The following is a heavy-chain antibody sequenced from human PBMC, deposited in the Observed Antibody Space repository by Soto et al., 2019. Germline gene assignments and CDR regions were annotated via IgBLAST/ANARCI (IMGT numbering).Heavy chain of an antibody. CDR1: AYKFSSYW. V-gene: IGHV5-51*01. CDR3: ARAEYYYDRGGYYFNY. J-gene: IGHJ4*02. Sequence: GESLKISCKGSAYKFSSYWIGWVRQMPGKGLEWMGVIYVADSDTRYSPSFQGQVTTSADKSISTTYLQWSSLKASDTAMYYCARAEYYYDRGGYYFNYWGQGTLVTVSS. D-gene: IGHD3-22*01. CDR2: IYVADSDT.